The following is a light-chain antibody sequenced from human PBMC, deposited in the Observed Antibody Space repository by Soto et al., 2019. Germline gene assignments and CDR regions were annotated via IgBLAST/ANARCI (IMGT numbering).Light chain of an antibody. V-gene: IGKV3-20*01. CDR3: QQYCSSPLT. Sequence: IVLTQSPGTLSLSPGERATLSCRASQSVSSSYLAWYQQKPGQAPRLLIYGASSSATGIPDRFSGSVSGTDFPLTISRLEPEDLAVYYCQQYCSSPLTFGGGTKVEIK. J-gene: IGKJ4*01. CDR2: GAS. CDR1: QSVSSSY.